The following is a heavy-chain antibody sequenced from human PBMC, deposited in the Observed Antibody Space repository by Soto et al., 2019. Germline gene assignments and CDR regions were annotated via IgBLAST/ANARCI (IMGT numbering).Heavy chain of an antibody. J-gene: IGHJ3*01. D-gene: IGHD4-17*01. Sequence: EAQLLESGGELVQPGGSLRLSCAASGIMFSSYAMMWLRQAPGRGLEWVSAITGGGGTTYYADSVKGRFTISRDNYKNTLYLQMNSLRAEDTAIYYCAKDPNGDYVGAFDSWGQGTKVTVSS. V-gene: IGHV3-23*01. CDR3: AKDPNGDYVGAFDS. CDR2: ITGGGGTT. CDR1: GIMFSSYA.